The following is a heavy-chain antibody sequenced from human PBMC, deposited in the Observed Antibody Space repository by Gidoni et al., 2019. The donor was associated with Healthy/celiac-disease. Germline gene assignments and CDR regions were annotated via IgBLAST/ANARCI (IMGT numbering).Heavy chain of an antibody. CDR3: ASLLGSYYDFRASGMDV. V-gene: IGHV1-69*01. D-gene: IGHD3-3*01. J-gene: IGHJ6*02. CDR2: IIPIFGTA. CDR1: GGTFSSYA. Sequence: QVQLVQSGAEVKKPGSSVKVSCKASGGTFSSYAISWVRQAPGQGLEWMGGIIPIFGTANYAQKFQGRVTITADESTSTAYMELSSLRSEDTAVYYCASLLGSYYDFRASGMDVWGQGTTVTVSS.